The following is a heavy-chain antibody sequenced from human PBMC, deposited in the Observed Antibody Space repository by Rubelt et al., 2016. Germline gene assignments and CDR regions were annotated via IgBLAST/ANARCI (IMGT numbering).Heavy chain of an antibody. V-gene: IGHV2-26*01. D-gene: IGHD1-7*01. Sequence: THRPSLKSRLTISKDTSKSQVVLTMTNMDPVDTATYYCARSFELDFDYWGRGTLVTVSS. J-gene: IGHJ4*02. CDR3: ARSFELDFDY.